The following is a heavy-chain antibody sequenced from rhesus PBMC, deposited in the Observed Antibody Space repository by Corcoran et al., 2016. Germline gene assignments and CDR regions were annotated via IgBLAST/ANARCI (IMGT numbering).Heavy chain of an antibody. CDR3: ARGRTLGFDY. CDR1: GYSFNNYW. Sequence: EVQLVQSGAEVKRPGESLKISCKTSGYSFNNYWISWVRQMSGKGLEWMGALDPRNSEARDSPSFQGQVTISADKSITTAYLQWSSLKASDTATYYCARGRTLGFDYWGQGVLVTVSS. D-gene: IGHD2-39*01. J-gene: IGHJ4*01. CDR2: LDPRNSEA. V-gene: IGHV5-20*02.